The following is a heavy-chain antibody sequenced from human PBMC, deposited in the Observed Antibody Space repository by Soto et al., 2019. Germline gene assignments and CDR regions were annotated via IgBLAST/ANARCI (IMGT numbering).Heavy chain of an antibody. CDR2: IMPMFGVT. CDR1: GGTFNSHT. V-gene: IGHV1-69*12. D-gene: IGHD2-2*01. CDR3: AGEGVTGSMCPPWMGYHSYGFDV. J-gene: IGHJ6*02. Sequence: QVQLVQSGAEVKKPGSSVKVSCRAPGGTFNSHTISWVRQAPGQGLEWMGGIMPMFGVTNYARKFQGRLTMTANESTSTPYMQVSGLTSEDTAVYYCAGEGVTGSMCPPWMGYHSYGFDVWGQGTTVIVSS.